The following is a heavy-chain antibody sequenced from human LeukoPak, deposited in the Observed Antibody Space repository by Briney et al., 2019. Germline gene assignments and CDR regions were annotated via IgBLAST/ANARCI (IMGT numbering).Heavy chain of an antibody. D-gene: IGHD2-2*03. CDR1: GYTFTSYG. J-gene: IGHJ3*02. CDR3: AREGDGWTFDI. CDR2: ISAYNGNT. Sequence: AASVKVSCKASGYTFTSYGISWVRQAPGQGLEWMGWISAYNGNTHYAQTLQDRVTMTTDTSTSTAYMELRSLRSDDTAVYYCAREGDGWTFDIWGQGTMVTVSS. V-gene: IGHV1-18*01.